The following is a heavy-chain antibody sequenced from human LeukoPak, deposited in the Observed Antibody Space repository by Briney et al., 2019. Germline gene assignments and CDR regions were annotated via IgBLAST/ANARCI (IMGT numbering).Heavy chain of an antibody. CDR3: ARGRGPYGDYGNY. CDR1: GGSFSGYY. V-gene: IGHV4-34*01. Sequence: PSETLSLTCAVYGGSFSGYYWSWIRQPPGKGLEWIGEINHSGSTNYNPPLKSRVTISVDTSKNQFSLKLSSVTAADTAVYYCARGRGPYGDYGNYWGQGTLVTVSS. D-gene: IGHD4-17*01. J-gene: IGHJ4*02. CDR2: INHSGST.